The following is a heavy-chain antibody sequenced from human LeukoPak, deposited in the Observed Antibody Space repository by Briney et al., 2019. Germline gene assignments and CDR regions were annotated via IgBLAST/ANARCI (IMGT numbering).Heavy chain of an antibody. Sequence: PGGSLRLSCAASGFTFSSYGMHWVRQAPGKGLEWVAFIRYDGSNKYYADSVKGRFTISRDNSKNTLYLQMNSLRDEDTAVYYCAKDGGGYGDSFDYWSQGTLVTVSS. CDR3: AKDGGGYGDSFDY. V-gene: IGHV3-30*02. CDR1: GFTFSSYG. J-gene: IGHJ4*02. CDR2: IRYDGSNK. D-gene: IGHD5-12*01.